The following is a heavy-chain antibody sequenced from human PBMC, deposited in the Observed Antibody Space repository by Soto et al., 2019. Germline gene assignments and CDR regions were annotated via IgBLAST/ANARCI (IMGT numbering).Heavy chain of an antibody. J-gene: IGHJ6*02. CDR2: IVVGSGNT. CDR1: GFTFTSSA. Sequence: SVKVSCKASGFTFTSSAVQWVRQARGQRLEWIGWIVVGSGNTNYAQKFQERVTITRDMSTSTAYMELSSLRSEDTAVYYCAADDGYRYGTGYYGMDVWGQGTTVTVSS. CDR3: AADDGYRYGTGYYGMDV. V-gene: IGHV1-58*01. D-gene: IGHD5-18*01.